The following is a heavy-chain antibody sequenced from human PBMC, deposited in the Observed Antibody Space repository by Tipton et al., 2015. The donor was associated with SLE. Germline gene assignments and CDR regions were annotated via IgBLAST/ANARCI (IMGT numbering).Heavy chain of an antibody. D-gene: IGHD3-10*01. CDR2: IFYRGST. Sequence: TLSLTCTVSSASISSHGYYWSWIRQHPGKALEWIGYIFYRGSTNYNPSLKSRATISLDTSNNQLSLKMKSVSAADTAVYYCARDLPLPAVGPGRYYYYYMDVWGEGTPVTFSS. CDR1: SASISSHGYY. J-gene: IGHJ6*03. CDR3: ARDLPLPAVGPGRYYYYYMDV. V-gene: IGHV4-61*08.